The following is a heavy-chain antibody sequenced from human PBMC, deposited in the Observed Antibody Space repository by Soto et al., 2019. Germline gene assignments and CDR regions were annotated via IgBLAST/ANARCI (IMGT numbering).Heavy chain of an antibody. Sequence: EVQLVESGGGLVQPGGSLRLSCAASGFTVSSNYMSWVRQAPGKGLEWVSVIYSGGSTYYADSVKGRFTISRHNSKNTLYLQMNSLRAEDTAVYHCARGPGGYCSSTSCPYYYYYMDVWGKGTTVTVSS. V-gene: IGHV3-53*04. CDR2: IYSGGST. J-gene: IGHJ6*03. CDR3: ARGPGGYCSSTSCPYYYYYMDV. D-gene: IGHD2-2*01. CDR1: GFTVSSNY.